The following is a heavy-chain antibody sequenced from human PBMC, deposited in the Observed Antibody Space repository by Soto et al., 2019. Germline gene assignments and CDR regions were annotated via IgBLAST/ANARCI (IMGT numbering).Heavy chain of an antibody. CDR2: MNPNSGNT. J-gene: IGHJ3*02. V-gene: IGHV1-8*01. CDR3: ARGRSIVDLFDI. Sequence: QVQLVQSGAEVKKPGASVKVTCKASGYTFTSYDSNWVRQATGQGLEWMGWMNPNSGNTGYAQKFQGRVTMTRKNSISTAYRELSRLRSEDTAVYYCARGRSIVDLFDIWGQGTMVTVSS. D-gene: IGHD1-26*01. CDR1: GYTFTSYD.